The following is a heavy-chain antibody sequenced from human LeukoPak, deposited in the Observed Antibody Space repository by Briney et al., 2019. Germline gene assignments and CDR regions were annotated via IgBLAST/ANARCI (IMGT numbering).Heavy chain of an antibody. J-gene: IGHJ6*02. D-gene: IGHD2-15*01. CDR1: GYTFTSYD. Sequence: ASVKLSCKVSGYTFTSYDINWVRQASGQGLEWMRWMNPNSGNTGYAQKFQGRVTMTRNTSISTAYMELSSLRSEDTAVYYCASMGYCSGGSCYPYYYYGMDVWGQGTTVTVSS. CDR3: ASMGYCSGGSCYPYYYYGMDV. CDR2: MNPNSGNT. V-gene: IGHV1-8*01.